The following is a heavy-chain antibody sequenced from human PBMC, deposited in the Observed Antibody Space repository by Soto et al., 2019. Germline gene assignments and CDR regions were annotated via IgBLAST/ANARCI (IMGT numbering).Heavy chain of an antibody. J-gene: IGHJ5*02. V-gene: IGHV3-72*01. CDR2: IRNKDRGYTT. CDR1: GSSFNDHY. CDR3: SDLGTWFVP. Sequence: EEQLAESGGGLVQPGGSLRLSCAGSGSSFNDHYIDWVRQAPGKGLEWIGQIRNKDRGYTTEYAASVRGRFTIPRDDSSNSLYLHRTSLKTEDTAVYYCSDLGTWFVPRGQGTLVTVSS.